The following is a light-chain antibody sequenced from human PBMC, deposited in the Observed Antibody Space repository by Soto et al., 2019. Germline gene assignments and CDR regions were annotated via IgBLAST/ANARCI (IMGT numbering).Light chain of an antibody. CDR3: QQYENIPT. CDR2: DAF. CDR1: QNINNY. Sequence: DIQMTQTPSSLSASGGDRATITSQASQNINNYLNMYQQKPGRAPKLLIYDAFNLEAGVPSRFRGSGSGTDFTFTISRLQPEDIATYYCQQYENIPTFGQRTRLEIK. J-gene: IGKJ5*01. V-gene: IGKV1-33*01.